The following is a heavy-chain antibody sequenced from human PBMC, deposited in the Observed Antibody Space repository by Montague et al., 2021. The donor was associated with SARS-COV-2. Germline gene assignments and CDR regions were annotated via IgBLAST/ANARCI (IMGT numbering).Heavy chain of an antibody. Sequence: SLRLSCAASGFIFSGYAMTWVRQAPGKGLEWVSGITGSGHATYYADSVKGRFTISRDNSKNTLFLQMNSLRAEDTAVYYCARVLGTVATSVHRGYFDYWGPGSLVTVSS. D-gene: IGHD4-17*01. CDR3: ARVLGTVATSVHRGYFDY. V-gene: IGHV3-23*01. CDR1: GFIFSGYA. CDR2: ITGSGHAT. J-gene: IGHJ4*02.